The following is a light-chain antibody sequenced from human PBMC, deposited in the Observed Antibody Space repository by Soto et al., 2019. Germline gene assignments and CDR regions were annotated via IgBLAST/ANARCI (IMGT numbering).Light chain of an antibody. Sequence: ESVLTQSPGTVSLSPGERATLSCRASQSVSSSYLAWYKQKPGQAPRLLIYGASSSATGIPDRFSGSVSGIDFILTISRLEPEDFAVYYCQQYGSSPLYSFGQGTILEIK. CDR1: QSVSSSY. CDR3: QQYGSSPLYS. J-gene: IGKJ2*01. CDR2: GAS. V-gene: IGKV3-20*01.